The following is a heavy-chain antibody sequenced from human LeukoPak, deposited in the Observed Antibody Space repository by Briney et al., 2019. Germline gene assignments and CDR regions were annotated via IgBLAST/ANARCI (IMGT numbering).Heavy chain of an antibody. Sequence: ASVKVSCKASGYTFTGYYMHWVRQAPGQGLEWMGWINPNSGGTNYAQKFQGWVTMTRDTSISTAYMELSRLRSDDTAVYYCARELQSGSGWSHFDYWGQGTLVTVSS. CDR2: INPNSGGT. J-gene: IGHJ4*02. CDR3: ARELQSGSGWSHFDY. CDR1: GYTFTGYY. D-gene: IGHD6-19*01. V-gene: IGHV1-2*04.